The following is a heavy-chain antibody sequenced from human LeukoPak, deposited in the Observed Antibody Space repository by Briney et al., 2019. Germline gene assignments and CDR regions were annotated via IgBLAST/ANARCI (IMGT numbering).Heavy chain of an antibody. J-gene: IGHJ4*02. CDR2: INHSGST. D-gene: IGHD6-6*01. V-gene: IGHV4-34*01. CDR1: GGSFSGYY. CDR3: ARGQYSSSPPGY. Sequence: KPSETLSLTCAVYGGSFSGYYWSWIRQPPGKGLEWIGEINHSGSTNYNPSLKSRVTISVDTSKNQFSLKLSSVTAADTAVYYCARGQYSSSPPGYWGQGTLVNVSS.